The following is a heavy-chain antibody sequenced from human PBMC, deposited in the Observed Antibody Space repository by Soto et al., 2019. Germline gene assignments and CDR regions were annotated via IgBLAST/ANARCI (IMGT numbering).Heavy chain of an antibody. CDR2: IYSSGST. D-gene: IGHD6-19*01. CDR1: GGSISSSSYY. J-gene: IGHJ4*02. Sequence: QLQLQESGPGLVKPSETLSLTCTVSGGSISSSSYYWGWIRQPPGKGLEWIGSIYSSGSTYYNPSLKSRVTISVDTSKNQLSLKLSSVTAADTAVYYCARSYSSGFGYWGQGTLVTVSS. V-gene: IGHV4-39*01. CDR3: ARSYSSGFGY.